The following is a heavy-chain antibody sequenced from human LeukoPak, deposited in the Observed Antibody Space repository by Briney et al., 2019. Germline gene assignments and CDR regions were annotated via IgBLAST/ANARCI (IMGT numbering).Heavy chain of an antibody. J-gene: IGHJ4*02. CDR1: GFTFSSYS. CDR3: ARPIEMGANSGVFAY. Sequence: GGSLRLSCAASGFTFSSYSMNWVRLAPGKGLEWVSSISSGSSYIYYADSVKGRFTISRDNAKNSLYLHMSSLRAEDTAVYYCARPIEMGANSGVFAYWGQGTLVTVSS. CDR2: ISSGSSYI. D-gene: IGHD1-26*01. V-gene: IGHV3-21*01.